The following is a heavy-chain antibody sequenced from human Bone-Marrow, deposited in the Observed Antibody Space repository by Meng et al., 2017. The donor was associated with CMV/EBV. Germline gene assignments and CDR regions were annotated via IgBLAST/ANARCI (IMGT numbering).Heavy chain of an antibody. J-gene: IGHJ6*02. CDR1: GGSISSYY. CDR3: ARGLGGGYSSSWPYYYYGMDV. V-gene: IGHV4-59*08. CDR2: IYYSGST. D-gene: IGHD6-13*01. Sequence: GSLRLSCTVSGGSISSYYWSWIRQPPGKGLEWIGYIYYSGSTNYNPSLKSRVTISVDTSKNQFSLKLSSVTAADTAVYYCARGLGGGYSSSWPYYYYGMDVWGQGTTVTVSS.